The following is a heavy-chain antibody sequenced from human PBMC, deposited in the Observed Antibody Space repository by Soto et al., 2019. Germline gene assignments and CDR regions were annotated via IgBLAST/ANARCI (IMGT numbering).Heavy chain of an antibody. J-gene: IGHJ6*02. D-gene: IGHD6-13*01. CDR3: ARVPLTPPGIAAAEEGVNYYYYGMDV. CDR2: IIPIFGTA. V-gene: IGHV1-69*06. CDR1: GGTFSSYA. Sequence: GASVKVSCKASGGTFSSYAISWVRQAPGQGLEWMGGIIPIFGTANYAQKFQGRVTITADKSTSTAYMELSSLRSEDTAVYYCARVPLTPPGIAAAEEGVNYYYYGMDVWGQGTTVTVSS.